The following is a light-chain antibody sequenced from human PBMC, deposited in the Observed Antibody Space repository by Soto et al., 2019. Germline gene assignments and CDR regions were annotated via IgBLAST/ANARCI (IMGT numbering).Light chain of an antibody. CDR3: SSYTNINTRACV. CDR2: EVT. Sequence: QSVLTQPRSVSGSPGQSVTFSCTGTSGDIGAYNYVSWYQFHPGKAPKLIIYEVTDRPSGVSNRFSGSKSGNTASLTISGLQAEDEAEYYCSSYTNINTRACVFGTGTKLTVL. CDR1: SGDIGAYNY. J-gene: IGLJ1*01. V-gene: IGLV2-14*01.